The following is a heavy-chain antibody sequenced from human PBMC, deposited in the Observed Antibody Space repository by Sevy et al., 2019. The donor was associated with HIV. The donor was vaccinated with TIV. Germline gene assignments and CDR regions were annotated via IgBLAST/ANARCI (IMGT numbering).Heavy chain of an antibody. CDR3: ARDSDGSGRYYLDYFDS. D-gene: IGHD3-22*01. V-gene: IGHV1-18*01. Sequence: YNGETKYAKKFQGRATMTTDTSTSTAYMELRSLRSDDTAVYYCARDSDGSGRYYLDYFDSWGQGTLVTVSS. J-gene: IGHJ4*02. CDR2: YNGET.